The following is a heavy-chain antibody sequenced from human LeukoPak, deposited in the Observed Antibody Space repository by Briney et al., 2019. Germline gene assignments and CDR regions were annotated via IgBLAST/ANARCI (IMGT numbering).Heavy chain of an antibody. CDR2: IYYSGST. V-gene: IGHV4-59*01. Sequence: SETLSLTCTVSGGSINTYLWSWFRQPPGKGLEWIGYIYYSGSTNYNPSLKSRVTISVDTSKNQFSLKLSSVTAADTAVYYCARGVTAGWYGDFEHWGQGTLVTVSS. J-gene: IGHJ1*01. CDR1: GGSINTYL. CDR3: ARGVTAGWYGDFEH. D-gene: IGHD6-19*01.